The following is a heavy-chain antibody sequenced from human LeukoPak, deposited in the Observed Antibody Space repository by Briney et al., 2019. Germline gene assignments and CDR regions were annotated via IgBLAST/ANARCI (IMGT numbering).Heavy chain of an antibody. V-gene: IGHV1-69*13. D-gene: IGHD5-24*01. J-gene: IGHJ4*02. Sequence: SVKVSCKASGGTLSSYAISWVRQAPGQGLEWMGGIIPIFGTANYAQKFQGRVTITADESTSTAYMELSSLRSEDTAVYYRARGKDGYNYYFDYWGQGTLVTVSS. CDR1: GGTLSSYA. CDR3: ARGKDGYNYYFDY. CDR2: IIPIFGTA.